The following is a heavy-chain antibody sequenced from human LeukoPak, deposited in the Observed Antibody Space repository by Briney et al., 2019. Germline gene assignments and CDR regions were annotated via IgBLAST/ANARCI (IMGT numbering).Heavy chain of an antibody. V-gene: IGHV3-21*01. D-gene: IGHD5-18*01. CDR2: ISSSSPYI. J-gene: IGHJ4*02. Sequence: PGGSLTLSCAASGVTFSDYSMNWVRHAPGEGLEWVASISSSSPYIYYTDSVQGRFTISRDNAKNSLYLQMNSLRAEDTAVYYCARLYSRVGPFDYWGQGPLVPVSS. CDR3: ARLYSRVGPFDY. CDR1: GVTFSDYS.